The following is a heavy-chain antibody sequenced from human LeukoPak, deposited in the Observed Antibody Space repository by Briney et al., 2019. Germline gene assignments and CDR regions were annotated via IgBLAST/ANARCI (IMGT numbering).Heavy chain of an antibody. D-gene: IGHD3-10*01. CDR2: FSSSSSYI. CDR3: ARLSGSRDFDY. J-gene: IGHJ4*02. CDR1: GFTFSGYR. Sequence: GGSLRLSCVASGFTFSGYRMNWVRQAPGKGLEWVSSFSSSSSYIYYADSVKGRFTISRDNAKNLLYLQMNSLRAEDTAVYYCARLSGSRDFDYWGQGTLVTVSS. V-gene: IGHV3-21*01.